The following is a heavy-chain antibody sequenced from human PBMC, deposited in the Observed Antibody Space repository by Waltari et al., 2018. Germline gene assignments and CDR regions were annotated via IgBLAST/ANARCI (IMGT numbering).Heavy chain of an antibody. CDR2: IIPIFGTA. Sequence: QVQLVQSGAEVKKPGSSVKVSCKVSGGTFSSYAISWVRQAPGQGLEWMGRIIPIFGTANYAQKFQGRVTITADKSTITAYMELSSLRSEDTAVYYCARGAGGYRNPGDAFDIWGQGTMVTVSS. CDR3: ARGAGGYRNPGDAFDI. V-gene: IGHV1-69*08. D-gene: IGHD5-12*01. J-gene: IGHJ3*02. CDR1: GGTFSSYA.